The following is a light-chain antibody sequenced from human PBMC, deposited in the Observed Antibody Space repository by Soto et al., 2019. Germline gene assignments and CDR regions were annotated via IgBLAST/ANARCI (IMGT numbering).Light chain of an antibody. J-gene: IGKJ4*01. CDR1: QGINSA. CDR3: QHYNKWPPWLT. V-gene: IGKV3-15*01. CDR2: GAS. Sequence: EIEMTQSPATLSVSPGERATLSCRASQGINSALAWYQQKPGQTPRLLIYGASTRATGIPTRFSGSGSGTEFTLTISSLQSEDFAVYYCQHYNKWPPWLTFGGGTKVDIK.